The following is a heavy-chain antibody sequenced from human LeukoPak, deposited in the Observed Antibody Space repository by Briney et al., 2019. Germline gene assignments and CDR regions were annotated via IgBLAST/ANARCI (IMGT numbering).Heavy chain of an antibody. Sequence: SETLSLTCTVSGGSISSYYWSWIRQPPGKGLEWIGYIYYSGSTNYNPSLKSRVTISVDTSKNQFSLKLSSVTAADTAVYYCARVKPGSSWYARGAFDIWGQGTMVTVSS. CDR2: IYYSGST. CDR3: ARVKPGSSWYARGAFDI. CDR1: GGSISSYY. D-gene: IGHD6-13*01. V-gene: IGHV4-59*01. J-gene: IGHJ3*02.